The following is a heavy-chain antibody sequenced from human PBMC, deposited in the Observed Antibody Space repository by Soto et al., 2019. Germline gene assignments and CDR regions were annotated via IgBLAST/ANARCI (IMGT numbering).Heavy chain of an antibody. J-gene: IGHJ4*02. CDR1: GFTFSSYG. D-gene: IGHD6-19*01. V-gene: IGHV3-30*03. CDR3: ASAGYSSGWYYFDY. CDR2: ISYDGSNK. Sequence: VGSLRLSCAASGFTFSSYGMHWVRQAPGKGLERVAVISYDGSNKYYADSVKGRFTISRDNSKNTLYLQMNSLRAEDTAVYYCASAGYSSGWYYFDYWGQGTLVTVSS.